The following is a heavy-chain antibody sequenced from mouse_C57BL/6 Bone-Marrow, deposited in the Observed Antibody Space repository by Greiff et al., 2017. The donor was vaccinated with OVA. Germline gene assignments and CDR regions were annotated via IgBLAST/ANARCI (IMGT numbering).Heavy chain of an antibody. J-gene: IGHJ2*01. Sequence: VQLQESGAELVRPGTSVKVSCKASGYAFTNYLIEWVKQRPGQGLEWIGVINPGSGGTNYNEKFKGKATLTADKSSSTAYMQLSSLTSEDSAVYFCARSYYGNYEDYWGQGTTLTVSS. CDR1: GYAFTNYL. D-gene: IGHD2-10*01. V-gene: IGHV1-54*01. CDR2: INPGSGGT. CDR3: ARSYYGNYEDY.